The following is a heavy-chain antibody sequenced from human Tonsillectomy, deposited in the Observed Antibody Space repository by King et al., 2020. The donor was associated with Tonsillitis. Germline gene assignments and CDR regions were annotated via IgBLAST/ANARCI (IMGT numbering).Heavy chain of an antibody. Sequence: VQLVESGGGLVRPGGSLRLSCAASGFTFSSYAMSWVRQAPGKGLEWVSGLSGSGGSTFYADSVKGRFTISRDNSKNMLFLQMNSLRAEDAAVYYCAKEEGVVPAAMNDYFDYGGQGTLVTVSS. CDR1: GFTFSSYA. D-gene: IGHD2-2*01. CDR2: LSGSGGST. CDR3: AKEEGVVPAAMNDYFDY. V-gene: IGHV3-23*04. J-gene: IGHJ4*02.